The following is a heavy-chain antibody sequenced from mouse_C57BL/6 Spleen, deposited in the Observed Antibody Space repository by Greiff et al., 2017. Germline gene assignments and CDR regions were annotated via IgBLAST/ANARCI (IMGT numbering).Heavy chain of an antibody. CDR2: IRSKSNNYAT. D-gene: IGHD2-5*01. CDR1: GFSFNTYA. J-gene: IGHJ4*01. CDR3: VRGGPYYSNYDAMDY. Sequence: EVMLVESGGGLVQPKGSLKLSCAASGFSFNTYAMNWVRQAPGKGLEWVARIRSKSNNYATYYADSVKDRFTISRDDSESMLYLQMNNLKTEDTAMYYCVRGGPYYSNYDAMDYWGQGTSVTVSS. V-gene: IGHV10-1*01.